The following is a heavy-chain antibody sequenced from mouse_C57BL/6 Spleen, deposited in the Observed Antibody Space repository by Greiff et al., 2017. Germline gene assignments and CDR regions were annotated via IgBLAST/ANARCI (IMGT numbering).Heavy chain of an antibody. V-gene: IGHV1-69*01. J-gene: IGHJ4*01. D-gene: IGHD2-1*01. CDR1: GYTFTSYW. CDR3: ERKGYGNYGDYYAMDY. CDR2: IDPSDSYT. Sequence: QVQLQQPGAELVMPGASVKLSCKASGYTFTSYWMHWVKQRPGQGLEWIGEIDPSDSYTNYNQKFKGKSTLTVDKSSSTAYMQLSSLTSEDSAVYYCERKGYGNYGDYYAMDYWGQGTSVTVSS.